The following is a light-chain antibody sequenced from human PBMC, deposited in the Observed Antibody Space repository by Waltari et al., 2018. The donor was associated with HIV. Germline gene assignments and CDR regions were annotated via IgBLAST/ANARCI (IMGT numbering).Light chain of an antibody. Sequence: SFVLTQPPSVSVAPGKTATITCGGNNLGGHSVPWYQQRPGPAPVLVLSYDTDRPSGIQERVSGSSAGNTATLTSSRVEVGDEDDDDCQLWETYSDHVVFGGGTKLTVL. V-gene: IGLV3-21*01. J-gene: IGLJ3*02. CDR2: YDT. CDR1: NLGGHS. CDR3: QLWETYSDHVV.